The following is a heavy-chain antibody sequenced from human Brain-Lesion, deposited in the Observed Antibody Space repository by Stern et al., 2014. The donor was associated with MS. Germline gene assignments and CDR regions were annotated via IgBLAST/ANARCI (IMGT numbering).Heavy chain of an antibody. V-gene: IGHV4-39*01. D-gene: IGHD2-15*01. CDR1: GGSVSSTSYA. Sequence: VQLEESGPGLVKPSETLSLTCTVAGGSVSSTSYAWAWIRQPPGKGLEWIGTIYYSGNTYYSPSLKSRLTISLDTPKNQLSWQRGFVTAADTAVYYCAGEEDIRYCSGGSCTGNWFDPWGQGTLVTVSS. CDR2: IYYSGNT. CDR3: AGEEDIRYCSGGSCTGNWFDP. J-gene: IGHJ5*02.